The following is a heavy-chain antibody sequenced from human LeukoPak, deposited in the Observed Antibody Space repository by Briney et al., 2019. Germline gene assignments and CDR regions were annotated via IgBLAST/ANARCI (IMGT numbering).Heavy chain of an antibody. CDR3: ARGDASGRPGIGFDF. Sequence: SETLPLTCTVSGGSISNSYWSWIRRPPGKGLEWIGFFHDSESTNYNPSLKSRVSISLDTSKNQVSLWLSSVTAADTAVYYCARGDASGRPGIGFDFWGQGTLVTVSS. J-gene: IGHJ4*02. CDR2: FHDSEST. CDR1: GGSISNSY. V-gene: IGHV4-59*01. D-gene: IGHD1-26*01.